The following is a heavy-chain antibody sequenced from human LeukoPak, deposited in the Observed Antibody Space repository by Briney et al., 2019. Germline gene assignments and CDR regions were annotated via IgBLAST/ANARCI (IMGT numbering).Heavy chain of an antibody. J-gene: IGHJ4*02. D-gene: IGHD1-26*01. Sequence: EASVKVSCKASGGTFSSYAISWVRQAPGQGLEWMGGIIPIFGTANYAQKLQGRLILTTDTSTNTAYMELRSLRSDDTAVYYCARDLPYSGRYGDYWGQGTLVTVSS. CDR2: IIPIFGTA. V-gene: IGHV1-69*05. CDR1: GGTFSSYA. CDR3: ARDLPYSGRYGDY.